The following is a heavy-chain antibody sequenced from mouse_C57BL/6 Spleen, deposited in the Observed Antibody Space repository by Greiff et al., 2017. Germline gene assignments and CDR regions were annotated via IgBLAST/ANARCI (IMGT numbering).Heavy chain of an antibody. V-gene: IGHV7-3*01. Sequence: EVKLVESGGGLVQPGGSLSLSCAASGFTFTDYYMSWVRQPPGKALEWLGFIRNKANGYTTEYSASVKGRFTISRDNSQSILYLQMNALRAEDSATYYCASPDGSSFYYAMDYWGQGTSVTVSS. CDR3: ASPDGSSFYYAMDY. D-gene: IGHD1-1*01. J-gene: IGHJ4*01. CDR1: GFTFTDYY. CDR2: IRNKANGYTT.